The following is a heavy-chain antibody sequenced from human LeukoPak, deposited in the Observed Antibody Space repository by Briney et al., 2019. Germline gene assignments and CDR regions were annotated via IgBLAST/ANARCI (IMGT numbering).Heavy chain of an antibody. D-gene: IGHD1-26*01. V-gene: IGHV3-21*01. Sequence: GGSLRLSCAASGFTFSSYSMNWVRQAPGKGLEWVSSISSSSSYIYYADSVKGRFTISRDNSKNTLYLQMNSLRAEDTAVYYCARESGSTTYLDYWGQGTLVTVSS. CDR3: ARESGSTTYLDY. CDR1: GFTFSSYS. CDR2: ISSSSSYI. J-gene: IGHJ4*02.